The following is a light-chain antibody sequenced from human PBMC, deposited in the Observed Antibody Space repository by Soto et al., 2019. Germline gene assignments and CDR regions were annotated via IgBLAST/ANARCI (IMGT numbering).Light chain of an antibody. J-gene: IGKJ1*01. Sequence: EIVLTRSPATLSLSPGERATLSCRASQSVDNYLAWYQQKPGQAPRLLIYDVSNRATGTPARFSGSGSGTDFTLSISSLEPEDFAVYYCQQRSNWPRTFGQGTKVDIK. CDR1: QSVDNY. CDR3: QQRSNWPRT. V-gene: IGKV3-11*01. CDR2: DVS.